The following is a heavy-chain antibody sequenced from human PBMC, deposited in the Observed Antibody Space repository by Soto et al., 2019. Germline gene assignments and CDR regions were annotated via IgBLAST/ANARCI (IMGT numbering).Heavy chain of an antibody. CDR1: GFTFSSYG. Sequence: LRLSCAASGFTFSSYGMSWVRQAPGKGLEWVSAISSNGCSTYYADSVKGRFTISRDNSKNTLYLQMNSLRAEDTAVYYCAKARYDFWSGLSPTYFDYWGQGTLVTVSS. D-gene: IGHD3-3*01. CDR2: ISSNGCST. V-gene: IGHV3-23*01. CDR3: AKARYDFWSGLSPTYFDY. J-gene: IGHJ4*02.